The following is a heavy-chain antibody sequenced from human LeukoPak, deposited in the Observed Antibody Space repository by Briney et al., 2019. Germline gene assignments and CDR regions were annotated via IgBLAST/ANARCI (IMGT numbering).Heavy chain of an antibody. V-gene: IGHV3-48*01. J-gene: IGHJ4*02. CDR3: ARETSTTVTTYTDY. D-gene: IGHD4-11*01. Sequence: GSLRLSCAASGFTFRSYCMNWVRQAPGKGLEWGSYISSSSSTIYYADSVKGRFTISRDNAKNSLYLQMNSLRAEDTAVYYCARETSTTVTTYTDYWGQGTLVTVSS. CDR1: GFTFRSYC. CDR2: ISSSSSTI.